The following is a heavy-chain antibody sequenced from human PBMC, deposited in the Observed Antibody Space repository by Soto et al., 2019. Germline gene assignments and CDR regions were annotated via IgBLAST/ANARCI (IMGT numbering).Heavy chain of an antibody. CDR2: VYTTGST. J-gene: IGHJ1*01. D-gene: IGHD3-9*01. CDR3: ARDFKVVFDDSADMSRNGEP. CDR1: GGSISTYY. Sequence: PETLSPTYTVTGGSISTYYWSWIRQSAGKGLEWIGRVYTTGSTNYNPSLKSRVTISVDTSRNQFSLSLRSVTAADTAVYYCARDFKVVFDDSADMSRNGEPWGKGTLVTV. V-gene: IGHV4-4*07.